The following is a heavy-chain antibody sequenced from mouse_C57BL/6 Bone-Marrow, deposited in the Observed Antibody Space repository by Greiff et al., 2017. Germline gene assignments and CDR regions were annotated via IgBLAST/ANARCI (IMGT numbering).Heavy chain of an antibody. Sequence: EVMLVESGGDLVKPGGSLKLSCAASGFTFSSYGMSWVRQTPDKRLEWVATISRGGSYTYYPASVQGRFTISRDNAKNTLYLQMSSLKSEDTAMYCCARHGDGYPFAYWGQGTLVTVSA. CDR3: ARHGDGYPFAY. D-gene: IGHD2-3*01. V-gene: IGHV5-6*02. CDR2: ISRGGSYT. J-gene: IGHJ3*01. CDR1: GFTFSSYG.